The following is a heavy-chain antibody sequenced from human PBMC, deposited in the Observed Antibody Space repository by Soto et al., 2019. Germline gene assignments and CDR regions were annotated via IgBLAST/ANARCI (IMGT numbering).Heavy chain of an antibody. D-gene: IGHD2-15*01. CDR1: AGSISSSY. CDR2: IYYSGST. CDR3: ARYRRGYCSGGSCSGHDFDI. Sequence: SDTLSLTCTVSAGSISSSYWSWIRQPPGEGLEWIGYIYYSGSTNYNPSLKSRVTISVDTSKNQFSLKLSSVTAADTAVYYCARYRRGYCSGGSCSGHDFDIWGQGTMVT. V-gene: IGHV4-59*01. J-gene: IGHJ3*02.